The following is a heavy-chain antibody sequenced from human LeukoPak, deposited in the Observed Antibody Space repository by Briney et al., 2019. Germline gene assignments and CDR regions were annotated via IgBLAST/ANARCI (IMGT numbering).Heavy chain of an antibody. J-gene: IGHJ6*02. CDR2: IYYSGST. V-gene: IGHV4-59*01. CDR1: GGSISSYY. D-gene: IGHD1-26*01. Sequence: SETLSLTCTVSGGSISSYYWSWIRQPPGKGLEWIGYIYYSGSTNYNPSLKSRVTISVDTSKNQFSLKLSSVTAADTAVYYCARGRGHYYGMDVWGQGTTVTVSS. CDR3: ARGRGHYYGMDV.